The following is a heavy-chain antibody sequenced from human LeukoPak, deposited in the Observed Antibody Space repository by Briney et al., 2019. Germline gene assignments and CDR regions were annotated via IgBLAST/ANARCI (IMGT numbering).Heavy chain of an antibody. CDR2: MKQDGSEK. CDR1: GMNFRGYW. D-gene: IGHD5-12*01. Sequence: GGSLRLSCAVSGMNFRGYWMAWVRQAPGKGLEWVANMKQDGSEKYYVDSVKGRFTISSDNAKAPLYLKMNSLRVEEPAVYYCARDLGHTGYDLYDYWGQGTLVTVSS. CDR3: ARDLGHTGYDLYDY. J-gene: IGHJ4*02. V-gene: IGHV3-7*01.